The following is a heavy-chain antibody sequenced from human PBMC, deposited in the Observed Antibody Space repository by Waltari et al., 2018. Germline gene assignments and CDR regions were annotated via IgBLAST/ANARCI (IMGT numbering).Heavy chain of an antibody. CDR3: ARVSSSWYWYFDY. J-gene: IGHJ4*02. CDR2: ISSSSSTI. V-gene: IGHV3-48*04. CDR1: GFTFSSYS. D-gene: IGHD6-13*01. Sequence: EVQLVESGGGLVQPGGSLRLSCAASGFTFSSYSMNWVRKAPGKGLEWVSYISSSSSTIYYADSVKGRFTISRDNAKNSLYLQMNSLRAEDTAVYYCARVSSSWYWYFDYWGQGTLVTVSS.